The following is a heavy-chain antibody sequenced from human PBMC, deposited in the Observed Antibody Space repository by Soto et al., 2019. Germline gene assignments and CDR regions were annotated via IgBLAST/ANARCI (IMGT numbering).Heavy chain of an antibody. D-gene: IGHD4-17*01. J-gene: IGHJ4*02. CDR1: GFSFSTYS. Sequence: PGGSLRLSCAASGFSFSTYSMAWVRQAAGKGPQWVSGISGGGANTFYIDSVRGRFTISVDNSKNTVYLQMDSLRADDTAVYYCARWSGYADAWGQGTLVTVSS. CDR3: ARWSGYADA. CDR2: ISGGGANT. V-gene: IGHV3-23*01.